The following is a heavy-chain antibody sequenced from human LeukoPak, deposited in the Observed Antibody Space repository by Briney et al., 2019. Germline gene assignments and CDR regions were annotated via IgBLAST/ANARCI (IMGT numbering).Heavy chain of an antibody. V-gene: IGHV4-4*07. CDR2: IYTSGST. CDR1: GGSISSYY. D-gene: IGHD5-12*01. Sequence: PSETLSLTCTVSGGSISSYYWNWIRQPAGKGLEWIGRIYTSGSTNYNPSLKSRVTISVDTSKNQFSLKLSSVTAADTAVYYCARVGVPYSGYDFWNWFDPWGQGTLVTVSS. CDR3: ARVGVPYSGYDFWNWFDP. J-gene: IGHJ5*02.